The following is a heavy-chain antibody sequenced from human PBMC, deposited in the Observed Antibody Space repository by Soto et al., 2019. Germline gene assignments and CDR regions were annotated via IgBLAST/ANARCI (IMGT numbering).Heavy chain of an antibody. V-gene: IGHV2-70*01. CDR2: IDWDDDK. J-gene: IGHJ4*02. CDR3: ARSSGYSYGETDY. Sequence: TLSLTCSVSGVAMTYGGYSWSWIRQSPEKGLEWLALIDWDDDKYYSTSLKTRLTISKDTSKNQVVLTMTNMDPVDTATYYCARSSGYSYGETDYWGQGTLVTVSS. CDR1: GVAMTYGGYS. D-gene: IGHD5-18*01.